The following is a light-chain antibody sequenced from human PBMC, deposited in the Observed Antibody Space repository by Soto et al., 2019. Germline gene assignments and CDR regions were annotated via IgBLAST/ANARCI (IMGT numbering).Light chain of an antibody. CDR2: AAS. CDR1: QSISSD. CDR3: QQYNNWPLYT. Sequence: EIVMTQSPDTLSVSPGERATLSCRASQSISSDLAWYQQKPGQAPRLLIYAASARATGIPARFSGSGSGKQFTLTISSLQSEDVAVYYCQQYNNWPLYTFGRGTKLEIK. V-gene: IGKV3-15*01. J-gene: IGKJ2*01.